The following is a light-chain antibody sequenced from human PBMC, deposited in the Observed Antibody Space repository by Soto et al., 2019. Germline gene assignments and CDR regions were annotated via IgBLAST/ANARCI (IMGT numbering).Light chain of an antibody. CDR1: SSNIGSNY. Sequence: QSALTQSPSASGTPGQRVTISCSGSSSNIGSNYVYWYQQLPGTAPKLLIYRNNQRPSGVPDRFSGSKSGTSASLAISGLRSEDEADYYCAAWDDSLSGYVFGTGTKLTVL. V-gene: IGLV1-47*01. CDR3: AAWDDSLSGYV. CDR2: RNN. J-gene: IGLJ1*01.